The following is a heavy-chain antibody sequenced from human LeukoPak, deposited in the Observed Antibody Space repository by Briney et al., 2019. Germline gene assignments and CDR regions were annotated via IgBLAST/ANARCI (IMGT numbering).Heavy chain of an antibody. CDR2: ANNDASRT. Sequence: PGGSLRLSCAASGSAFSRTWIHWVRQAPGKGLVWVSHANNDASRTTYADSVRGQFTISRDNAKNTVSLQMNSLRAEDTGVYYCASDGAYAMAVWGQGTTVTVSS. J-gene: IGHJ6*02. CDR3: ASDGAYAMAV. CDR1: GSAFSRTW. V-gene: IGHV3-74*01. D-gene: IGHD1-26*01.